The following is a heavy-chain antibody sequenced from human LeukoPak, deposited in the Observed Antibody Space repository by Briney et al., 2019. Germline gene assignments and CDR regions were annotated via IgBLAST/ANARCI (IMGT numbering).Heavy chain of an antibody. J-gene: IGHJ6*02. CDR3: AKNGDYGYAMDV. V-gene: IGHV1-2*02. Sequence: ASVKVSCKASGYTFTHYYMHWVRQAPGQGLEWVGSFNPYSGASKYAQKWEGRVTMTGDTSISTAYLQLGRVIGDDTAVYYCAKNGDYGYAMDVWGQGTTVTVSS. CDR1: GYTFTHYY. D-gene: IGHD4-17*01. CDR2: FNPYSGAS.